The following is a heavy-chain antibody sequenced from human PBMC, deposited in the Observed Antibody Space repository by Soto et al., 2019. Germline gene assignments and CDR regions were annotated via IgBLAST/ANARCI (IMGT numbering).Heavy chain of an antibody. CDR3: AKDGERRGYSYGYRPIDY. V-gene: IGHV3-23*01. J-gene: IGHJ4*02. Sequence: GGSLRLSCAASGFTFSSYAMSWVRQAPGKGLEWVSAISGSGGSTYYADSVKGRFTISRDNSKNTLYLQMNSLRAEDTAVYYCAKDGERRGYSYGYRPIDYWGQGTLVTVSS. CDR1: GFTFSSYA. CDR2: ISGSGGST. D-gene: IGHD5-18*01.